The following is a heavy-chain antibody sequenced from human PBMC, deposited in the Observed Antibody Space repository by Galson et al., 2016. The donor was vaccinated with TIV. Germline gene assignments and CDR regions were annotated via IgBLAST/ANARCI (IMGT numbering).Heavy chain of an antibody. CDR2: IKQDGSES. J-gene: IGHJ4*02. CDR1: GFTFSTYW. D-gene: IGHD2-2*01. V-gene: IGHV3-7*01. Sequence: SLRLSCADSGFTFSTYWMSWVRQAPGKGLEWVGNIKQDGSESYYVDSVRGRFTISRDNAKNSVYLQMNSLRAEDTAVYYCVRKDQVADFCSTTSCSHDYWGQGTLVTVSS. CDR3: VRKDQVADFCSTTSCSHDY.